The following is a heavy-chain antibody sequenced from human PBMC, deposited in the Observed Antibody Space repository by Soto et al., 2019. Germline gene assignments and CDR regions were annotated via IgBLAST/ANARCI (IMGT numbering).Heavy chain of an antibody. Sequence: EVQLVESGGGLVQPGGSLRLSCAASGFTFSSYWMSWVRQAPGKGLEWVANIKQDGSEKYYVDSVKGRFTISRDNAKNSLYLQMNSLRAEDTAVYYCARWVFVFDKIFDYWGQGTLVTVSS. CDR2: IKQDGSEK. D-gene: IGHD3-3*01. CDR1: GFTFSSYW. V-gene: IGHV3-7*01. CDR3: ARWVFVFDKIFDY. J-gene: IGHJ4*02.